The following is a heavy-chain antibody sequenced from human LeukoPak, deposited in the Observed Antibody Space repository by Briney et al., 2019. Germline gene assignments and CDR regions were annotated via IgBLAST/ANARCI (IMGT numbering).Heavy chain of an antibody. D-gene: IGHD3-9*01. CDR1: GFTVSSNY. Sequence: GGSLRLSCADSGFTVSSNYMRWVRQAPGKGLEWVSVIYSGGSTNYADSVKGRFTISRDNSKNTLYLQMNSLRAEDTAVYYCARDRLHYDSLTGYPADWGQGTLVTVSS. V-gene: IGHV3-66*01. CDR3: ARDRLHYDSLTGYPAD. CDR2: IYSGGST. J-gene: IGHJ4*02.